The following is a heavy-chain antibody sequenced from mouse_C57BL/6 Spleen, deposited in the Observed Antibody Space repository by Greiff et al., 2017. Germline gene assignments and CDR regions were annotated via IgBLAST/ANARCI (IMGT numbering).Heavy chain of an antibody. V-gene: IGHV1-9*01. CDR2: ILPGSGST. CDR1: GYTFTGYW. CDR3: ARKDVYGRRAMDY. Sequence: QVQLKESGAELMKPGASVKLSCKATGYTFTGYWIEWVKQRPGHGLEWIGEILPGSGSTNYNEKLKGKATCTADTTSNTAYMQLSSLTTEDSAIYYCARKDVYGRRAMDYWGQGTSVTVSS. D-gene: IGHD2-1*01. J-gene: IGHJ4*01.